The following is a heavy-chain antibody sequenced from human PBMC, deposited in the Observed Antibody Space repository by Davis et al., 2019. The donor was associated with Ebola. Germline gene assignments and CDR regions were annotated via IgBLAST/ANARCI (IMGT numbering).Heavy chain of an antibody. Sequence: GESLKISCAASGFTFDDYGMSWVRQAPGKGLEWVSGINWNGGSTGYADSVKGRFTISRDNAKNSLYLQMNSLRAEDTALYYCARDHRYCSSTSCYTEYFQHWGQGTLVTVSS. CDR2: INWNGGST. V-gene: IGHV3-20*04. CDR3: ARDHRYCSSTSCYTEYFQH. CDR1: GFTFDDYG. J-gene: IGHJ1*01. D-gene: IGHD2-2*01.